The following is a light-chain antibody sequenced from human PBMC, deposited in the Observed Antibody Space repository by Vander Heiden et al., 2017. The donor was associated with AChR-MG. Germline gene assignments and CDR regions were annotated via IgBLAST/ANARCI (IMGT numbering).Light chain of an antibody. V-gene: IGKV1-39*01. CDR1: QSIGSS. Sequence: DIQMTQSPSSPSASVGDRVNITCLASQSIGSSLNWYQQKPGKAPKLLIYAASSLQRGVPIRFSSSGAGKEFPPTSSRLQPEDFATYYCQQSYSTPQTFGQGTKLEIK. CDR3: QQSYSTPQT. J-gene: IGKJ2*01. CDR2: AAS.